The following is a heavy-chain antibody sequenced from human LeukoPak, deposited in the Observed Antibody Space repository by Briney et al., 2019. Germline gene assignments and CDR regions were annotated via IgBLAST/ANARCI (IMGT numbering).Heavy chain of an antibody. CDR3: ARLGTYSSSWLPPDY. CDR2: ISAYNGKT. Sequence: ASVKVSCKAYGYTFNSYGINWVRQAPGQGLEWMGWISAYNGKTNYAQKFQGRVTMTTDTSTSTAYMELRSLRSDDTAMYYCARLGTYSSSWLPPDYWGQGTLVTVSS. D-gene: IGHD6-13*01. J-gene: IGHJ4*02. V-gene: IGHV1-18*01. CDR1: GYTFNSYG.